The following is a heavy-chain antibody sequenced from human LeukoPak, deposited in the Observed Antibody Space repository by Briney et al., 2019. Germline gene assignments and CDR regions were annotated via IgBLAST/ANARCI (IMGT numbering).Heavy chain of an antibody. D-gene: IGHD6-19*01. V-gene: IGHV4-34*01. CDR2: INHSGST. J-gene: IGHJ4*02. CDR1: GGSFSGYY. Sequence: PSETRSLTCAVYGGSFSGYYWSWIRQPPGKGLEWIGEINHSGSTNYNPSLKSRVTISLDTSKNQFSLNLSSVTAADTAVYYCARHIPAGRWGQGTLVTVSS. CDR3: ARHIPAGR.